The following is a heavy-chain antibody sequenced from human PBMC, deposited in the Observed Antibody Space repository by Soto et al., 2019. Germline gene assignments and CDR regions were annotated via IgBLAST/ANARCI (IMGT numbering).Heavy chain of an antibody. CDR3: ARGLINFYDSSGYYYFDY. D-gene: IGHD3-22*01. CDR1: GGTFSSYA. J-gene: IGHJ4*02. Sequence: VASVKVSCKASGGTFSSYAISWVRQAPGQGLEWMGGIIPIFGTANYAQKFQGRVTITADESTSTAYMELSSLRSEDTAVYYCARGLINFYDSSGYYYFDYWGQGTLVTVSS. V-gene: IGHV1-69*13. CDR2: IIPIFGTA.